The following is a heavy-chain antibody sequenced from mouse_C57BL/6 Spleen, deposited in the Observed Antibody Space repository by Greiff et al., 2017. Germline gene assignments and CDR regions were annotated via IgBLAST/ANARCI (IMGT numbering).Heavy chain of an antibody. CDR3: ASHIYYGNLYYAMDY. D-gene: IGHD2-1*01. CDR2: ISNGGGST. V-gene: IGHV5-12*01. Sequence: DVMLVESGGGLVQPGGSLKLSCAASGFTFSDYYMYWVRQTPEKRLEWVAYISNGGGSTYYPDTVKGRFTISRDNAKNTLYLQMSRLKSEDTAMYYCASHIYYGNLYYAMDYWGQGTSVTVSS. J-gene: IGHJ4*01. CDR1: GFTFSDYY.